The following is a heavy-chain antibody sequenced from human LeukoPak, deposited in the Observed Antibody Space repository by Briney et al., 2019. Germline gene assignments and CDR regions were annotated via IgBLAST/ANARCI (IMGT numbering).Heavy chain of an antibody. D-gene: IGHD3-9*01. J-gene: IGHJ4*02. Sequence: GESLKISCKGSGYSFTSYWIGWVRQMPGKGLEWMGIIYPGDSDARYSPSFQGQVTISADKSISTAHLQWSSLKASDTAMYYCARPNYDIPYYFDYWGQGTLVTVSS. V-gene: IGHV5-51*01. CDR1: GYSFTSYW. CDR2: IYPGDSDA. CDR3: ARPNYDIPYYFDY.